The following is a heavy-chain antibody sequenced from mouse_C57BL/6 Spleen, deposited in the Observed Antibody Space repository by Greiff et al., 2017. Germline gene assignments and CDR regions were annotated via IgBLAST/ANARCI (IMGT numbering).Heavy chain of an antibody. CDR1: GYTFTSYT. V-gene: IGHV1-4*01. Sequence: QVQLQQSGAELARPGASVKMSCKASGYTFTSYTMHWVKQRPGQGLEWIGYINPSSGYTKYNQKFKDKATLTADKSSSTSYMQLSSLTSEDSAGYYWARSSYYGSSYWYFDVWGTGTTVTVSS. CDR2: INPSSGYT. CDR3: ARSSYYGSSYWYFDV. J-gene: IGHJ1*03. D-gene: IGHD1-1*01.